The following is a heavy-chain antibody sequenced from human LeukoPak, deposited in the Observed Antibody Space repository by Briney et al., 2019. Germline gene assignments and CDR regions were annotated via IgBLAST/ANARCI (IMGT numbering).Heavy chain of an antibody. CDR2: IYYSGST. D-gene: IGHD2-15*01. CDR1: GGSISSGGYY. V-gene: IGHV4-31*03. J-gene: IGHJ3*02. Sequence: SETLSLTCTVSGGSISSGGYYWSWIRQHPGKGLEWIGYIYYSGSTYYNPSLKSRVTISVDTSKNQFSLKLSSVTAADTAVYYCARAGGGSCYPCFLDAFDIWGQGTMVTVSS. CDR3: ARAGGGSCYPCFLDAFDI.